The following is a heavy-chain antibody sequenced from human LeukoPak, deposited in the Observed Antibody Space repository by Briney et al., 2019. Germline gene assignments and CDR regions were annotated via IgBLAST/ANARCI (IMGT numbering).Heavy chain of an antibody. V-gene: IGHV4-59*12. CDR2: IHYSGST. J-gene: IGHJ3*02. Sequence: SETLSLTCTVSGGSINNYYWSWIRQPPGKGLEWIGYIHYSGSTNYNPSLKSRVTISVDTSKNQFSLKLSSVTAADTAVYYCARTPGPAVAGGAFDIWGQGTMVTVSS. D-gene: IGHD4-23*01. CDR1: GGSINNYY. CDR3: ARTPGPAVAGGAFDI.